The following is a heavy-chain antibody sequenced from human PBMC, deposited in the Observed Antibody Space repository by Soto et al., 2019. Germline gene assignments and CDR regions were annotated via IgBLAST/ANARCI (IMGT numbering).Heavy chain of an antibody. J-gene: IGHJ6*02. V-gene: IGHV3-33*01. Sequence: GGSLRLSCSACGFTFSSYGMHWVRQAPGKGLEWVAVIWYDGSNKYYADSVKGRFTISRDNSKNTLYLQMNSLRAEDTAVYYCARDRDTIFGVVTPPYGMDVWGQGTMVTVSS. CDR1: GFTFSSYG. CDR2: IWYDGSNK. D-gene: IGHD3-3*01. CDR3: ARDRDTIFGVVTPPYGMDV.